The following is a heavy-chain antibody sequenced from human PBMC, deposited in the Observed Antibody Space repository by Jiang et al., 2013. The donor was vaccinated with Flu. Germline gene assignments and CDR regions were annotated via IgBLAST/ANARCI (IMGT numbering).Heavy chain of an antibody. CDR2: ISTSGGST. D-gene: IGHD3-10*01. CDR3: ARDLRGSGNYGWFDP. J-gene: IGHJ5*02. CDR1: GFTFSSNA. Sequence: GSLRLSCPASGFTFSSNAMSWVRQAPGKGLEWVSAISTSGGSTYYADSVKGRFTISRDNSKNTMYLQMNSLRAEDTAVYYCARDLRGSGNYGWFDPWGQGTLVTVSS. V-gene: IGHV3-23*01.